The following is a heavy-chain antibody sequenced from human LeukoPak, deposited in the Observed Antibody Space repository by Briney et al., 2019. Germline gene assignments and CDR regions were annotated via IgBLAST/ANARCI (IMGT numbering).Heavy chain of an antibody. J-gene: IGHJ4*02. V-gene: IGHV4-30-2*01. CDR3: ARVAEWYTFDY. D-gene: IGHD3-3*01. CDR1: GGSISSGGYY. CDR2: IYHSGST. Sequence: PSETLSLTCTVSGGSISSGGYYWSWIRQPPGKGLEWIGYIYHSGSTYYNPSLKSRVTISVDRSKNQFSLKLSSVTAADTAVYYCARVAEWYTFDYWGQGTLVTVSS.